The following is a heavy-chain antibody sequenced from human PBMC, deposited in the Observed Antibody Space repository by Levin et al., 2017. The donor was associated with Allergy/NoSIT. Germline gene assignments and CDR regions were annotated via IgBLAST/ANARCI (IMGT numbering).Heavy chain of an antibody. CDR1: GITFSNAW. Sequence: GSLRLSCAASGITFSNAWMSWARQAPGKGLEWVGRIKSKTDGGTTEYAAPVKGRFTISRDDSKNTLYLQLNSLKTEDTAVYFCTTYSSSWYYFDYWGQGTLVTVSS. V-gene: IGHV3-15*01. D-gene: IGHD6-13*01. J-gene: IGHJ4*02. CDR2: IKSKTDGGTT. CDR3: TTYSSSWYYFDY.